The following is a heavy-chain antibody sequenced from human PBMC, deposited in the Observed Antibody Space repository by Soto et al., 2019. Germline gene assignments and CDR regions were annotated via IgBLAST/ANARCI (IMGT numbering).Heavy chain of an antibody. D-gene: IGHD2-21*01. Sequence: QVQLLESGGGLVKPGGSLRLSCAASGFTFSDYYMSWIRQAPGKGLECVAYISVSSTYANYGDSVEGRFTISRDNAENSRLLQMNSLRADDTAVYYCARGVRYYSSEKPANFDYWGQGALVTVSS. CDR1: GFTFSDYY. V-gene: IGHV3-11*05. CDR2: ISVSSTYA. J-gene: IGHJ4*02. CDR3: ARGVRYYSSEKPANFDY.